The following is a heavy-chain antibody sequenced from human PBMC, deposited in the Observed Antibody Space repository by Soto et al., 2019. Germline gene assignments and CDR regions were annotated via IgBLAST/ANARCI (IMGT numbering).Heavy chain of an antibody. Sequence: SGTLSLTCTVSGDSVSNYYWSWIRQPAGRGLEWIGRVYSSGATNYNPSLNGRVTMSVDTSRNQFSLRLSSVTAADTAIYYCTNGPNWNYYYYGVDVWGQGTAVTVSS. D-gene: IGHD1-20*01. CDR3: TNGPNWNYYYYGVDV. CDR1: GDSVSNYY. CDR2: VYSSGAT. J-gene: IGHJ6*02. V-gene: IGHV4-4*07.